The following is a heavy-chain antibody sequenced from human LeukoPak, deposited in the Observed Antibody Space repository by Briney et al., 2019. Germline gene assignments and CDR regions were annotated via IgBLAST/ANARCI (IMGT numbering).Heavy chain of an antibody. CDR3: AKDRSYSYGYRTYYYYGMDV. J-gene: IGHJ6*02. Sequence: GRSLGLSCAASGFTFSSYGMHWVRQAPGKGLEWVAVISYDGSNKYYADSVKGRFTISRDNSKNTLYLQMNSLRAEDTAVYYCAKDRSYSYGYRTYYYYGMDVWGQGTTVTVSS. V-gene: IGHV3-30*18. D-gene: IGHD5-18*01. CDR2: ISYDGSNK. CDR1: GFTFSSYG.